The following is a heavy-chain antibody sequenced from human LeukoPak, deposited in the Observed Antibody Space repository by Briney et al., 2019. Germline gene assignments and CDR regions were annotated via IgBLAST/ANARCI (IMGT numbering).Heavy chain of an antibody. CDR1: GFTFNSYA. J-gene: IGHJ4*02. CDR2: IRYDGSDK. Sequence: GGSLRLSCEASGFTFNSYAMHWVRQVPGKGLQWVAFIRYDGSDKYYADSVKGRFTISRDNSKNTLHLQLNSLIPDDMAVYYCARGYGENYLNYWGQGTLVTLST. CDR3: ARGYGENYLNY. V-gene: IGHV3-30*02. D-gene: IGHD4/OR15-4a*01.